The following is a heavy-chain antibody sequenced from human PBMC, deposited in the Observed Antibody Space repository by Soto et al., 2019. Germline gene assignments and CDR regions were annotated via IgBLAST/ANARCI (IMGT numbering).Heavy chain of an antibody. CDR1: GFTFSSYA. D-gene: IGHD4-4*01. J-gene: IGHJ3*02. V-gene: IGHV3-23*01. Sequence: EVQLLESGGGWVQPGGSLRLSCAASGFTFSSYAMSWVRQAPGKGLEWVSAISGSGGTNKYYADSVKGRFTISRDNSKNTLFLQMDSLRVDDTAVYFCATVRLQLVLRDAFNIWGQGTVLTVSS. CDR2: ISGSGGTNK. CDR3: ATVRLQLVLRDAFNI.